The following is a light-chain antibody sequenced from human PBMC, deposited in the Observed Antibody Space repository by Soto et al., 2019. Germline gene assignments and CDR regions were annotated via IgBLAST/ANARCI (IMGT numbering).Light chain of an antibody. J-gene: IGKJ5*01. CDR2: GAT. V-gene: IGKV3D-20*02. CDR1: QSVSSSY. CDR3: QQRNNWPIT. Sequence: EIVLTQSPGTLSLSPGERATLSCRASQSVSSSYLAWYQQRRGQAPRLLIYGATSRATGIPDRFSGSGSGTDFTLTISRLEPEDFALYYCQQRNNWPITFGQGTRLEIK.